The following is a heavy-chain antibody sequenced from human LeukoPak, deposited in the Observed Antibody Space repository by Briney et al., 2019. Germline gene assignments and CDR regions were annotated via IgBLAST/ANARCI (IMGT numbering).Heavy chain of an antibody. CDR2: IYYSGST. V-gene: IGHV4-39*07. CDR3: ARAVKDYYYTDV. Sequence: SETLSLTCTVSGGSISSSSYYWGWIRQPPGKGLEWIGSIYYSGSTYYNPSLKSRVTISVDTSKNQFSLKLSSVTAAVTAVYYCARAVKDYYYTDVWGKGTTVTVSS. J-gene: IGHJ6*03. CDR1: GGSISSSSYY.